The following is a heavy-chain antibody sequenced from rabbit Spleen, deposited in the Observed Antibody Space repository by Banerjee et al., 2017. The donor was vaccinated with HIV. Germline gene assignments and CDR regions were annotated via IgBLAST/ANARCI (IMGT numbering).Heavy chain of an antibody. CDR3: VRDQAGDADYGPYYLNL. D-gene: IGHD2-1*01. J-gene: IGHJ4*01. CDR2: IDTNDGDT. V-gene: IGHV1S45*01. Sequence: QEQVEESGGGLVKPGGTLTLTCTVSGFSFSSNWICWVRQAPGKGLEWIACIDTNDGDTDYANWPKGRFTISSHNAQNTLHLQLSSLTAADTATYFCVRDQAGDADYGPYYLNLWGPGTLVTVS. CDR1: GFSFSSNW.